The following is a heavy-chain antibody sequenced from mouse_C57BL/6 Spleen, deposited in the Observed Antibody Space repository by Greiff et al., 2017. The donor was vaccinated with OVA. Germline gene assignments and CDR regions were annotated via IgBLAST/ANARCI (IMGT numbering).Heavy chain of an antibody. CDR3: TKGYFDV. J-gene: IGHJ1*03. Sequence: EVQLQESGAELVRPGASVKLSCTASGFNIKDDYMHWVKQRPEQGLEWIGWIDPENGDTEYASKFQGKATITADTSSNTAYLQLSSLTSEDTAVYYCTKGYFDVWGTGTTVTVSS. V-gene: IGHV14-4*01. CDR2: IDPENGDT. CDR1: GFNIKDDY.